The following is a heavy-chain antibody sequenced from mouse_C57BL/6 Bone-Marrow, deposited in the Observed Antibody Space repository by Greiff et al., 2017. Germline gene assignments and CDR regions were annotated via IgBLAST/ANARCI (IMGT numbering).Heavy chain of an antibody. CDR2: IHPNSGST. J-gene: IGHJ1*03. CDR3: ARSPICDLYGYFDV. Sequence: QVQLQQPGAELVKPGASVKLSCKASGYTFTSYWMHWVKQRPGQGLEWIGMIHPNSGSTNYNEKFKSKATLTVDKSSSTAYMQLSSLTSEDSAVYDGARSPICDLYGYFDVWGTGTTVTVSS. V-gene: IGHV1-64*01. D-gene: IGHD2-13*01. CDR1: GYTFTSYW.